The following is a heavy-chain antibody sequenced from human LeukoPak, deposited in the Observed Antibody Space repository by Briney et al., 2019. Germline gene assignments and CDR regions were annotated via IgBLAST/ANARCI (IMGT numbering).Heavy chain of an antibody. V-gene: IGHV3-21*01. CDR1: GFTFSSYS. CDR3: ARDAKIVNYDFWSGYPQTTYCYYYYMDV. CDR2: ISSSSSYI. J-gene: IGHJ6*03. Sequence: GGSLRLSCAASGFTFSSYSMNWVRQAPGKGLEWVSSISSSSSYIYYADSVKGRFTISRDNAKNSLYLQMNSLRAEDTAVYYCARDAKIVNYDFWSGYPQTTYCYYYYMDVWGKGTTVTVSS. D-gene: IGHD3-3*01.